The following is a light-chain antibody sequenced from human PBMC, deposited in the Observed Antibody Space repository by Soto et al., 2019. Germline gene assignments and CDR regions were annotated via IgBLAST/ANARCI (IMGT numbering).Light chain of an antibody. CDR3: QQFIDGWT. V-gene: IGKV1-5*01. J-gene: IGKJ1*01. CDR2: DAS. CDR1: QSINNR. Sequence: IQMTQSASTLSASMGDRVTITCRASQSINNRLAWYQQMPGKAPNLLIYDASSLESGVPSRFRGSGSETEFTLTISGLQPDDFATYYCQQFIDGWTFGQGTKVDIK.